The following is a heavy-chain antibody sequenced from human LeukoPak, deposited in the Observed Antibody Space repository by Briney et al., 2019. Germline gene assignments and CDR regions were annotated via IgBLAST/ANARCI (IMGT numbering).Heavy chain of an antibody. CDR2: ISAYNGNT. CDR1: GYTFTSYG. V-gene: IGHV1-18*01. J-gene: IGHJ3*02. D-gene: IGHD3-3*01. Sequence: ASVKVSCKASGYTFTSYGISRVRQAPRQGLEWMGWISAYNGNTNYAQKLQGRVTMTTDTSTSTAYMELRSLRSDDTAVYYCATEAAYYDFWSGYSPGAFDIWGQGTMVTVSS. CDR3: ATEAAYYDFWSGYSPGAFDI.